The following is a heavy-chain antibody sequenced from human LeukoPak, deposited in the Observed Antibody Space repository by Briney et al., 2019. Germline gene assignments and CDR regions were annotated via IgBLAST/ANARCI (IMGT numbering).Heavy chain of an antibody. J-gene: IGHJ1*01. CDR1: GYIFTGYY. CDR3: ARDRQWLRIGYFQH. CDR2: INPNSGGT. V-gene: IGHV1-2*02. D-gene: IGHD6-19*01. Sequence: GASVKVSCKASGYIFTGYYMHWVRQAPGQGLEWMGWINPNSGGTNYAQKFQGRVTMTRDTSISTAYMELGRLRSDDTAVYYCARDRQWLRIGYFQHWGQGTLVTVSS.